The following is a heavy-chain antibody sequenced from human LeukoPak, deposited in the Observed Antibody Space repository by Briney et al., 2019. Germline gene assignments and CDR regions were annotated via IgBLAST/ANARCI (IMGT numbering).Heavy chain of an antibody. CDR1: GFTFSSYA. D-gene: IGHD6-13*01. CDR2: ISSNGGST. CDR3: ASLGNDEVSGSDY. J-gene: IGHJ4*02. V-gene: IGHV3-64*01. Sequence: GGSLRLSCAASGFTFSSYAMHWVRQAPGKGLEYVSAISSNGGSTYYANSVKGRFTISRDNSKNTLYLQMGSLRAEDMAVYYCASLGNDEVSGSDYWGQGTLVTVSS.